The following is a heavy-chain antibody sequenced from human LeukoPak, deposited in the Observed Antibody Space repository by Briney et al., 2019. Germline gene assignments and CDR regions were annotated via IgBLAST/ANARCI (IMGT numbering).Heavy chain of an antibody. D-gene: IGHD4-11*01. CDR3: ASLRERSYYARGFDY. Sequence: GSLRLSCAASGFTFSSYIMNWVRQAPGKGLEWTGSIYYSGSTYYNPSLKSRVTISVDTSKNQFSLKRSSVTAADTAVYYCASLRERSYYARGFDYWGQGTLVTVSS. CDR1: GFTFSSYI. V-gene: IGHV4-59*05. J-gene: IGHJ4*02. CDR2: IYYSGST.